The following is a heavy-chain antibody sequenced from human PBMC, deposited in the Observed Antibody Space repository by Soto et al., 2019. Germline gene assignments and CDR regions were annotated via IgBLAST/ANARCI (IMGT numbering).Heavy chain of an antibody. D-gene: IGHD4-17*01. CDR3: ARVRVEYGDYVDPEVYYYGMDV. Sequence: GGSLRLSCAASGFTFSSYAMHWVRQAPGKGLEWVAVISYDGSNKYYADSVKGRFTISRDNSKNTLYLQMNSLRAEDTAVYYCARVRVEYGDYVDPEVYYYGMDVWGQGTTVTVSS. J-gene: IGHJ6*02. V-gene: IGHV3-30-3*01. CDR2: ISYDGSNK. CDR1: GFTFSSYA.